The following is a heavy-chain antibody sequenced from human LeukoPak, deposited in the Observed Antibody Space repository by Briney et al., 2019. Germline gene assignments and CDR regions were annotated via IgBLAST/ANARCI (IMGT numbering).Heavy chain of an antibody. D-gene: IGHD3-10*01. Sequence: PSETLSLTCAVYGGSFSGYYWSWIRQPPGKGLEWIGEINHSGSTNYNPSLKSRVTISVDTSKNQFSLKLSSVTAADTAVYYCASTVPNYGSGSYDYWGQGTLVTVSS. CDR3: ASTVPNYGSGSYDY. V-gene: IGHV4-34*01. J-gene: IGHJ4*02. CDR1: GGSFSGYY. CDR2: INHSGST.